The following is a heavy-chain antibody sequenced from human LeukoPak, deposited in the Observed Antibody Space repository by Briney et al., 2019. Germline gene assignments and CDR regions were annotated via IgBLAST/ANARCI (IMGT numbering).Heavy chain of an antibody. J-gene: IGHJ4*02. CDR2: INHSGST. V-gene: IGHV4-34*01. D-gene: IGHD7-27*01. Sequence: PSETLSLTCAVYGGSFSGYYWSWIRQPPGKGLEWIGEINHSGSTNYNPSLKSRVTISVDTSKNQFSLKLSPVTAADTAVYYCARADKLGIAYYFDYWGQGTLVTVSS. CDR1: GGSFSGYY. CDR3: ARADKLGIAYYFDY.